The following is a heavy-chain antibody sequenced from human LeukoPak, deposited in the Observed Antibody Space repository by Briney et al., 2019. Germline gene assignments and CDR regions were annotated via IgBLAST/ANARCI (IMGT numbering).Heavy chain of an antibody. CDR3: ARGQPSNSSGWYDRFDY. J-gene: IGHJ4*02. CDR1: GGTFSSYA. D-gene: IGHD6-19*01. CDR2: IIPIFGTA. Sequence: ASVKVSCKASGGTFSSYAISWVRQAPGQGLEWMGGIIPIFGTANYAQKFQGRVTITADKSTSTAYMELSSLSSEDTAVYYCARGQPSNSSGWYDRFDYWGQGTLVTVSS. V-gene: IGHV1-69*06.